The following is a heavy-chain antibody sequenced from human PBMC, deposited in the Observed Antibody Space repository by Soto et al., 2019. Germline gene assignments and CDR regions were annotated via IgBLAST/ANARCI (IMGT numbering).Heavy chain of an antibody. CDR3: AREGQAPYYYYGMDV. Sequence: QVRLGNPGEEVKKPGPPLKSPGRASVYTFTIIVFIGVGQPPGQGLEGMGGISGYNGNTKYAEKFQGRVTMTTDTSTSTAHMELRSLRSDDTAVYYCAREGQAPYYYYGMDVWGQGTAVTVSS. CDR2: ISGYNGNT. CDR1: VYTFTIIV. J-gene: IGHJ6*02. V-gene: IGHV1-18*01.